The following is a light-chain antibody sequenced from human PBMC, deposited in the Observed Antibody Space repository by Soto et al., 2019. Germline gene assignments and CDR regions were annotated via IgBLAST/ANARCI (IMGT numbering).Light chain of an antibody. J-gene: IGLJ1*01. V-gene: IGLV2-14*01. CDR3: SSYTGSGTLYV. Sequence: QSVLTQPASVSGSPGQSITISCTGTSSDVGGYNYVSWYQQHPGKAPKLMIFEVSNRPSGVSNRFSGSKSGNTASLTISGLQAEDEADYSCSSYTGSGTLYVFGTGTQLTVL. CDR2: EVS. CDR1: SSDVGGYNY.